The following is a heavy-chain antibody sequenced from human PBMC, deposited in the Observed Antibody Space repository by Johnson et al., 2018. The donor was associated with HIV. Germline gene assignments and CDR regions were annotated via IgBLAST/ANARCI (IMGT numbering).Heavy chain of an antibody. D-gene: IGHD6-13*01. J-gene: IGHJ3*01. Sequence: DVQLVESGGGLVQSGGSLRLSCGASGFSVSNNYMNWVRQAPGKGLEWVSVLYSGGNTYYADSVRGRFTISRDNSKNTLYLQMSSLKVEDTAMYYCARDGESQQLPLGDAFDVWGQGTMVIVSS. CDR3: ARDGESQQLPLGDAFDV. CDR2: LYSGGNT. CDR1: GFSVSNNY. V-gene: IGHV3-66*01.